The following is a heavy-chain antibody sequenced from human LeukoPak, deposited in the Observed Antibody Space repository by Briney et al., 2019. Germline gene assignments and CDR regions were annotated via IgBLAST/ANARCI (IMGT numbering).Heavy chain of an antibody. Sequence: GGSLRLSCAASGFTFSSYWMSWVRQAPGKGLEWVSVIYSGGSTYYADSVKGRFTISRDNSKNTLYLQMNSLRAEDTAVYYCARDAGYCSGGSCYLFDYWGQGTLVTVSS. CDR2: IYSGGST. D-gene: IGHD2-15*01. J-gene: IGHJ4*02. CDR3: ARDAGYCSGGSCYLFDY. CDR1: GFTFSSYW. V-gene: IGHV3-66*01.